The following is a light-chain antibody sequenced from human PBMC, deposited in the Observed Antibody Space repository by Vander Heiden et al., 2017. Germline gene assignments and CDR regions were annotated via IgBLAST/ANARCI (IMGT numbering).Light chain of an antibody. J-gene: IGKJ1*01. V-gene: IGKV4-1*01. CDR3: QQYYSTLRT. CDR2: WAS. Sequence: DIVMTQSPDSLAVSLGERATINCKSSQSVLYTSNNKDCLAWYQQKPGQPPKLLIYWASTRESGVPDRFSGSGSGTDFTLTINSLQAEDVAVYYCQQYYSTLRTFGQGTKVEIK. CDR1: QSVLYTSNNKDC.